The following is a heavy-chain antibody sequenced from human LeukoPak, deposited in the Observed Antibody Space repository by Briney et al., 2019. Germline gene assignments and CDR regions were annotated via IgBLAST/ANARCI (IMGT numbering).Heavy chain of an antibody. Sequence: GGSLRLSCAASGFTFDDYAMHWVRQAPGKGLGWVSGISWNSGSIGYADSVKGRFTISRDNAKNSLYLQMNSLRAEDTALYYCAKGGDQLLYYFDYWGQGTLVTVSS. CDR3: AKGGDQLLYYFDY. D-gene: IGHD2-2*01. CDR2: ISWNSGSI. V-gene: IGHV3-9*01. CDR1: GFTFDDYA. J-gene: IGHJ4*02.